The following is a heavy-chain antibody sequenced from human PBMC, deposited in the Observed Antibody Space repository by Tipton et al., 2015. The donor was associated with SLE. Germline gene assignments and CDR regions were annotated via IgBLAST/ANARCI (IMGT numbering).Heavy chain of an antibody. Sequence: SLRLSCAVSGFTFSSYNINWVRQAPGKGLEWVSSITSSSSYISYADSVKGRFTISRDNVKNSLYLQMNSLRAEDTAVYYCAREGLSSVYDSGNYWYYYYMDVWGKGTTVTVSS. D-gene: IGHD3-10*01. CDR2: ITSSSSYI. V-gene: IGHV3-21*06. CDR1: GFTFSSYN. J-gene: IGHJ6*03. CDR3: AREGLSSVYDSGNYWYYYYMDV.